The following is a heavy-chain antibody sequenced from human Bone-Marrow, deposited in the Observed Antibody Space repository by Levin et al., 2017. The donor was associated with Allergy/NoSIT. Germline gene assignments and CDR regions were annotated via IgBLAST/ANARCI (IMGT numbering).Heavy chain of an antibody. J-gene: IGHJ4*02. CDR3: VGLGGWSYSDFDY. D-gene: IGHD5-12*01. CDR2: ISGDTGKE. V-gene: IGHV1-18*01. CDR1: GYTFTSFG. Sequence: ASVKVSCKAAGYTFTSFGINWVRQSPGQGLEWLGGISGDTGKEDYAQKIQGRITVTTDTSTSTAYMELRSLTYEDTAVYHCVGLGGWSYSDFDYWGQGTLVTVSS.